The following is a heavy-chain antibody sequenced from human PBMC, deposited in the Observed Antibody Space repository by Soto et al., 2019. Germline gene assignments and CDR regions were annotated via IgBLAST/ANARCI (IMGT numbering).Heavy chain of an antibody. Sequence: QLQLRESGPGLVTPSETLSLTCTVSGGSISGGVGGLYYWSWIRQPPGKGLEWIGYIYASGSTYYKPSLKRRVTISVDTSQNQFSLRLSSVTAADTAVYYCAREVIPLTTDWYFDLWGRGTLVTVSS. CDR3: AREVIPLTTDWYFDL. CDR2: IYASGST. D-gene: IGHD4-17*01. CDR1: GGSISGGVGGLYY. V-gene: IGHV4-30-4*01. J-gene: IGHJ2*01.